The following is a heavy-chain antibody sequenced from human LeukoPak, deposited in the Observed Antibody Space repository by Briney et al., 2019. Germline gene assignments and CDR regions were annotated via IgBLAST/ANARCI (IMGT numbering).Heavy chain of an antibody. CDR2: IYPGDSDA. V-gene: IGHV5-51*01. CDR1: GYSFTSYW. Sequence: GESLKISCKGSGYSFTSYWIGWVRQMPGKGLEWMGIIYPGDSDARYSPSFQGQVTISVDKSTSTAFLQWSSLKASDTAMYFCARRAYSSSWSYLDYWGQGTLVTVSS. D-gene: IGHD6-13*01. J-gene: IGHJ4*02. CDR3: ARRAYSSSWSYLDY.